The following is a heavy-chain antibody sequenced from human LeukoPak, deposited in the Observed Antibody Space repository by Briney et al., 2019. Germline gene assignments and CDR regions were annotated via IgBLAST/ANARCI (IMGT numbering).Heavy chain of an antibody. CDR1: GGTFSSYA. J-gene: IGHJ6*03. V-gene: IGHV1-69*05. D-gene: IGHD3-10*01. Sequence: SVKVSCKASGGTFSSYAIGWVRQAPGQGLEWMGGIIPIFGTANYAQKFQGRVTITTDESTSTAYMELSSLRSEDTAVYYCARTWFGELLSYYYMDVWGKGTTVTVSS. CDR2: IIPIFGTA. CDR3: ARTWFGELLSYYYMDV.